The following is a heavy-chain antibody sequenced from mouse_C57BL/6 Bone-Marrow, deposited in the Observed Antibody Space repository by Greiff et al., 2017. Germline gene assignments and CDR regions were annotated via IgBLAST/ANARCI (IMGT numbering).Heavy chain of an antibody. D-gene: IGHD1-1*01. CDR1: GYTFTRYW. V-gene: IGHV1-69*01. J-gene: IGHJ4*01. CDR3: ARHTTSEAMDY. CDR2: IDPSDSYT. Sequence: VQLQQPGAELVMPGASVKLSCKASGYTFTRYWMHWVKQRPGQGLEWIGEIDPSDSYTNYNQKFKGKSTLTVDKSSSTAYMQLSSLTSEDSAVYYCARHTTSEAMDYWGQGTSVTVSS.